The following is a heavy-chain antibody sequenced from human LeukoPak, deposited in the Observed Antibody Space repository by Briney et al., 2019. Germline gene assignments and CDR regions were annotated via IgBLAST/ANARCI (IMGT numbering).Heavy chain of an antibody. CDR2: VRGSGTDT. D-gene: IGHD5-12*01. Sequence: PGGSLRLSCAASGLTFSSYGMHWVRQAPGKGLEWLSAVRGSGTDTYFADSVKGRFTISRDNSKNTLYLQMNSLRAEDTAIYYCAKTSRGNSAYDSPFGYWGQGTLVTVSS. CDR3: AKTSRGNSAYDSPFGY. V-gene: IGHV3-23*01. CDR1: GLTFSSYG. J-gene: IGHJ4*02.